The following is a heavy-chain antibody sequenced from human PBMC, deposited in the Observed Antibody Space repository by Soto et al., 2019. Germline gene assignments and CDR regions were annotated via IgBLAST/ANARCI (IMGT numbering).Heavy chain of an antibody. Sequence: SGPTLVNPTQTLTLTCTFSGFSLSTSGVGVGWIRQPPGKALEWLALIYWNDDKRYSPSLKSRLTITKDTSKNQVVLTMTNMDPVDTATYYFAHTFQGSLLWFGELSPAFHFDYWGQGTLVTVSS. V-gene: IGHV2-5*01. J-gene: IGHJ4*02. CDR1: GFSLSTSGVG. CDR2: IYWNDDK. D-gene: IGHD3-10*01. CDR3: AHTFQGSLLWFGELSPAFHFDY.